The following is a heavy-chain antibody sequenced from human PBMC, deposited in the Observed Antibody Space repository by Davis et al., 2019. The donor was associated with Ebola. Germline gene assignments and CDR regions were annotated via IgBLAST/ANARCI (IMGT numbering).Heavy chain of an antibody. CDR2: IRSKANSYAT. V-gene: IGHV3-73*01. J-gene: IGHJ4*02. CDR1: GFTFSGSG. D-gene: IGHD3-3*02. CDR3: SAFVDY. Sequence: GESLKISCAASGFTFSGSGMHWVRQASGKGLEWVGRIRSKANSYATAYAASVKGRFTISRDDSKNTAYLQMNSLKTEDTAVYYCSAFVDYWGQGTLVTVSS.